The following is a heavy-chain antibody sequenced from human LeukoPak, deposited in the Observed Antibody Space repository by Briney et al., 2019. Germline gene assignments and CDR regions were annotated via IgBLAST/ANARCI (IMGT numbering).Heavy chain of an antibody. CDR2: IIPIFGTA. D-gene: IGHD3-10*01. CDR1: GYTFTGYY. J-gene: IGHJ4*02. Sequence: ASVKVSCKASGYTFTGYYMRWVRQAPGQGLEWMGGIIPIFGTANYAQKFQGRVTITADESTSTAYMELSSLRSEDTAVYYCARGPQKYYYGSGSYFLDYWGQGTLVTVSS. V-gene: IGHV1-69*13. CDR3: ARGPQKYYYGSGSYFLDY.